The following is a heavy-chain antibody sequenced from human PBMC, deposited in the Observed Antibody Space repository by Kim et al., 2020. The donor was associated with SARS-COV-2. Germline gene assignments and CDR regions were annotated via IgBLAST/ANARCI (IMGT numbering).Heavy chain of an antibody. CDR3: ARVGGSMVRGVNFDY. Sequence: PTLKSRVTISVDTSKNQFALKLSSVNAADTAVYYCARVGGSMVRGVNFDYWGQGTLVTVSS. V-gene: IGHV4-59*01. J-gene: IGHJ4*02. D-gene: IGHD3-10*01.